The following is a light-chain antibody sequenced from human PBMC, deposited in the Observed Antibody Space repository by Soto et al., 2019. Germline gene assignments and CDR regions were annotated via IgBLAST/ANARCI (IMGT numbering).Light chain of an antibody. CDR1: SSDVGNYDY. Sequence: QSALTQPPSASGSPGQSVTISCTGTSSDVGNYDYVSWYQQHPGKAPKLIIYEVSYRPSGVPDRVSGSKSGNTASLTVSGLQAEDEADYYCNSYGGRNNYVFGTGTKVTLL. J-gene: IGLJ1*01. CDR2: EVS. V-gene: IGLV2-8*01. CDR3: NSYGGRNNYV.